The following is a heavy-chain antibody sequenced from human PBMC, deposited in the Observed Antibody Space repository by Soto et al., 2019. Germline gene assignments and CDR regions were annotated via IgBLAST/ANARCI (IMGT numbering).Heavy chain of an antibody. CDR1: GGSISSGDYY. CDR2: IYYSGST. CDR3: ARVGRTHYYDSSGYNWFDS. J-gene: IGHJ5*01. V-gene: IGHV4-30-4*01. Sequence: SETLSLTCTVSGGSISSGDYYWSWIRQPPGKGLEWIGYIYYSGSTDYNPSLKSRVTISVDTSTNQFSLKLSSVTAADTAVYYSARVGRTHYYDSSGYNWFDSWGQGTLVTVSS. D-gene: IGHD3-22*01.